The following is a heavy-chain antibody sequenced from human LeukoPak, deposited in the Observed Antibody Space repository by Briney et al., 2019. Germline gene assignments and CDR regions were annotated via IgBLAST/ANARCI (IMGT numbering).Heavy chain of an antibody. V-gene: IGHV4-59*11. CDR2: ISFSGST. J-gene: IGHJ6*03. CDR3: ARDNTERWDSYYMDV. CDR1: GGSISSHY. D-gene: IGHD1-1*01. Sequence: SETLSLTCTVSGGSISSHYWSWIRQPPGKGLEWIGDISFSGSTNYNPSLKSRVTISVDTSRNQFSLKLTSVTAADTAVYYCARDNTERWDSYYMDVWGEGTMVTVSS.